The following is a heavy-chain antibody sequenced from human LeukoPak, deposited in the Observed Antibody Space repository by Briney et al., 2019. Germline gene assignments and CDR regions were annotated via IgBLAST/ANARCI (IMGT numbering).Heavy chain of an antibody. CDR2: AKNKVNSYTT. CDR1: GFIFSDHY. J-gene: IGHJ6*03. CDR3: VRWTLDTVYSYYYMDV. V-gene: IGHV3-72*01. Sequence: PGGSLRLSCAASGFIFSDHYMDWVRQAPGKGLEWIGRAKNKVNSYTTLYAASVEGRFTISRDDSKNSLYLQMNSLRTEDTAVYYCVRWTLDTVYSYYYMDVWGKGTTVTVSS. D-gene: IGHD2-2*02.